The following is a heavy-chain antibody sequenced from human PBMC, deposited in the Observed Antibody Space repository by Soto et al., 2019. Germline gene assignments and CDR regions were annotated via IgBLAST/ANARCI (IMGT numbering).Heavy chain of an antibody. CDR1: GFTFSSYW. CDR2: INSDGSST. Sequence: GGSLILSCAASGFTFSSYWMHWVRQAPGKGLVWVSRINSDGSSTSYADSVKGRFTISRDNAKNTLYLQMNSLRAEDTAVYYCAREPFNLDTYCSGGSCYSYPYYFDYWGQGTLVTVSS. CDR3: AREPFNLDTYCSGGSCYSYPYYFDY. V-gene: IGHV3-74*01. D-gene: IGHD2-15*01. J-gene: IGHJ4*02.